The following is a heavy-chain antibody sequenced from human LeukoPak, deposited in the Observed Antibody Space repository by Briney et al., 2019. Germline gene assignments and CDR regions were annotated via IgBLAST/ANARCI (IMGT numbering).Heavy chain of an antibody. V-gene: IGHV6-1*01. Sequence: SQTLSLTCAISGDSVSTNSATWTWLRQSPSRGLEWLGRTYYRSKWYNDYAVSMKSRITINPDTSKNQFSLQLNSVTPEDTAVYYCARLVGASWFDSWGQGSLVTVSS. CDR2: TYYRSKWYN. CDR3: ARLVGASWFDS. CDR1: GDSVSTNSAT. D-gene: IGHD1-26*01. J-gene: IGHJ5*01.